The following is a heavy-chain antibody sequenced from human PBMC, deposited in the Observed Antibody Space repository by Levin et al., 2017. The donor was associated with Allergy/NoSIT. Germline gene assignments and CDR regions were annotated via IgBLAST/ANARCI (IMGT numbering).Heavy chain of an antibody. Sequence: SETLSLTCAVSGASLSGFSWGWIRQPPGKALEWIGYIYYSGSTHYNSSLESRVTISVDRSKGQFSLNLRSLTAADTAVYYCARGPYDSSKQVGAEFDYWGQGTPVTVSS. CDR1: GASLSGFS. CDR3: ARGPYDSSKQVGAEFDY. D-gene: IGHD3-22*01. V-gene: IGHV4-30-2*01. J-gene: IGHJ4*02. CDR2: IYYSGST.